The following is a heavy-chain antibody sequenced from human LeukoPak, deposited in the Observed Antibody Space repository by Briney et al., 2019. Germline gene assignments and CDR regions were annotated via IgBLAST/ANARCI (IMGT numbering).Heavy chain of an antibody. CDR1: GGSISSYY. V-gene: IGHV4-59*01. Sequence: SETLSLTCTVSGGSISSYYWSWIRQPPGKGLEWSAYIYYSGSTNYNPSLKSRVTISVDTSKNQFSLKLSSVTAADTAVYYCARIGAGNYYDSSGYYNHYYYYMDVWGKGTTVTISS. J-gene: IGHJ6*03. D-gene: IGHD3-22*01. CDR3: ARIGAGNYYDSSGYYNHYYYYMDV. CDR2: IYYSGST.